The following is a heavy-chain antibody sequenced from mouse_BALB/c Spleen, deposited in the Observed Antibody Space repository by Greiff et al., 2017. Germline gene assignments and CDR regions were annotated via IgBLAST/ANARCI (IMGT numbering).Heavy chain of an antibody. V-gene: IGHV2-9*02. Sequence: VQRVESGPGLVAPSQSLSITCTVSGFSLTSYGVHWVRQPPGKGLEWLGVIWAGGSTNYNSALMSRLSISKDNSKSQVFLKMNSLQTDDTAMYYCAAIYYGNPMDYWGQGTSVTVSS. CDR3: AAIYYGNPMDY. D-gene: IGHD2-1*01. J-gene: IGHJ4*01. CDR1: GFSLTSYG. CDR2: IWAGGST.